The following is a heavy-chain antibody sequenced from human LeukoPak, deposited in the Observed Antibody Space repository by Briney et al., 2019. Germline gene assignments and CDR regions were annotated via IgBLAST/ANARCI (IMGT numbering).Heavy chain of an antibody. Sequence: TGGSLRLSCAASGFTFSNYWKSWIRQAPGKGLEWVSYISSSSSYTNYADSVKGRFTISRDNAKNSLYLQMNSLRAEDTAVYYCAVDRIAAAGTGDAFDIWGQGTMVTVSS. D-gene: IGHD6-13*01. CDR1: GFTFSNYW. CDR3: AVDRIAAAGTGDAFDI. V-gene: IGHV3-11*06. J-gene: IGHJ3*02. CDR2: ISSSSSYT.